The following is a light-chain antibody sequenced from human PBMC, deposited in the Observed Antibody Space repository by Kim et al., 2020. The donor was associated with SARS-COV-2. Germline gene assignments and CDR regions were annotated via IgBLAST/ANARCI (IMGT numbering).Light chain of an antibody. V-gene: IGKV1-39*01. CDR3: QQSYSTPRT. J-gene: IGKJ1*01. CDR1: QSISSY. CDR2: AAS. Sequence: ASVGDRVTITCRASQSISSYLNWYQQKPGKAPKLLSYAASSLQSGVPSRFSGSGSGTDFTLTISSLQPEDFATYYCQQSYSTPRTFGQGTKVDIK.